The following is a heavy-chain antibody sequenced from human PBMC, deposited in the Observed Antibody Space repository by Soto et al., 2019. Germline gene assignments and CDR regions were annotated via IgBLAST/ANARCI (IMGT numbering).Heavy chain of an antibody. V-gene: IGHV2-5*02. J-gene: IGHJ4*02. Sequence: QITLKESGPTLVKPTQTLTLTCTFSGFSLSTSGVGVGWIRPPPGKALEWLALMSWDDDQRYSPSLKSRLTITQDTYNNQLVLTLTHMDPVDTATYYCAHSTYYESRGYYYPFDYLGPGTLVTVSS. CDR3: AHSTYYESRGYYYPFDY. CDR1: GFSLSTSGVG. D-gene: IGHD3-22*01. CDR2: MSWDDDQ.